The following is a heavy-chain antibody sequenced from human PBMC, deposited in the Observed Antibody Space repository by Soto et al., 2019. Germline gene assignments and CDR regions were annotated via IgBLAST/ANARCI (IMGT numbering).Heavy chain of an antibody. V-gene: IGHV3-23*01. CDR2: ISGSGGST. J-gene: IGHJ6*02. D-gene: IGHD6-19*01. CDR3: AKDGALAVAGPAYYYYGMDV. Sequence: GGSLRLSCAASGFTFSSYAMSWVRQAPGKGLQWVSAISGSGGSTYYADSVKGRFTISRDNSKNTLYLQMNSLRAEDTAVYYCAKDGALAVAGPAYYYYGMDVWGQGTTVTVSS. CDR1: GFTFSSYA.